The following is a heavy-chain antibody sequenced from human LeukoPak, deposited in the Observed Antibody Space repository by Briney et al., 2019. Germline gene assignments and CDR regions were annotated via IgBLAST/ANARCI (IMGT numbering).Heavy chain of an antibody. Sequence: ASVKVSCTASGYTFTSYGISWVRQAPGQGLEWMGWISAYNGNTNYAQKLQGRVTMTTDTSTSTAYMELRSLRSDDTAVYYCARDTASRGSKAFDIWGQGTMVTVSS. D-gene: IGHD3-10*01. V-gene: IGHV1-18*01. J-gene: IGHJ3*02. CDR1: GYTFTSYG. CDR3: ARDTASRGSKAFDI. CDR2: ISAYNGNT.